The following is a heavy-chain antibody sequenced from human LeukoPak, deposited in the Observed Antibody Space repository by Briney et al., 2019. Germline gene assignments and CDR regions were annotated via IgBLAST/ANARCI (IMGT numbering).Heavy chain of an antibody. CDR3: ARGYDILTGDSYFDY. Sequence: GGSLRLSCAASGFTFSSYDMHWVRQATGKGLEWVSAIGTAGDTYYPGSVKGRFTISRESAKNSLYLQMNSLRAGDTAVYYCARGYDILTGDSYFDYWGQGTLVTVSS. CDR1: GFTFSSYD. CDR2: IGTAGDT. D-gene: IGHD3-9*01. V-gene: IGHV3-13*01. J-gene: IGHJ4*02.